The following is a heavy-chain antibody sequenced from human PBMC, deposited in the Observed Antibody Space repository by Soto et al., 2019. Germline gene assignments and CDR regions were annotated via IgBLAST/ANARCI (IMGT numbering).Heavy chain of an antibody. CDR1: GGSVRSDKSY. V-gene: IGHV4-61*01. CDR2: VYQTGSS. CDR3: AREDDTGGHPYFEH. J-gene: IGHJ1*01. D-gene: IGHD2-8*02. Sequence: TSETLSLTCTVSGGSVRSDKSYWSWIRQPPGKGLEWIGDVYQTGSSDYNPSVKNRVTISLDTSKNQFSLKLTTVTASDTAVYYCAREDDTGGHPYFEHWGQGTLVTVSS.